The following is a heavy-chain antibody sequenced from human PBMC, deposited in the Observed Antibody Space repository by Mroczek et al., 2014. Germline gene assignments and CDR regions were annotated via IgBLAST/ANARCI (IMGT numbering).Heavy chain of an antibody. CDR3: ARGRISELYTAMGRPYFDY. CDR1: GGSFSGYY. J-gene: IGHJ4*02. V-gene: IGHV4-34*01. D-gene: IGHD5-18*01. CDR2: INHSGST. Sequence: QVQLQQWGAGLLKPSETLSLTCAVYGGSFSGYYWSWIRQPPGKGLEWIGEINHSGSTNYNPSLKSRVTISVDTSKNQFSLKLSSVTAADTAVYYCARGRISELYTAMGRPYFDYWGQGTLVTVSS.